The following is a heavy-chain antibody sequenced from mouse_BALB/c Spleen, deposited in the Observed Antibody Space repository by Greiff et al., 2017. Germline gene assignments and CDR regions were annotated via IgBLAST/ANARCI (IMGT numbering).Heavy chain of an antibody. CDR2: INPYYGST. Sequence: VQLQQSGPELVKPGASVKISCKASGYSFTDYIMLWVKQSHGKSLEWIGNINPYYGSTSYNLKFKGKATLTVDKSSSTAYMQLNSLTSEDSAVYYCARANYGYGDAMDYWGQGTSVTVSS. V-gene: IGHV1-39*01. J-gene: IGHJ4*01. CDR1: GYSFTDYI. CDR3: ARANYGYGDAMDY. D-gene: IGHD1-2*01.